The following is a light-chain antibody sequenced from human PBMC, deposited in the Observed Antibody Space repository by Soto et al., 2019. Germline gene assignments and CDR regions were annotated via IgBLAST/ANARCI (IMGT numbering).Light chain of an antibody. CDR3: QQYNDSFLYT. J-gene: IGKJ2*01. CDR1: QSISSW. V-gene: IGKV1-5*03. Sequence: DIQMTQSPSTLSASVGDRVTITCRASQSISSWLAWHQQKPGTAPKLLIYEASTLESGVPSRFSAIRSGTEFTLTVSSLQPDDFATYYCQQYNDSFLYTFGQGTKLEIK. CDR2: EAS.